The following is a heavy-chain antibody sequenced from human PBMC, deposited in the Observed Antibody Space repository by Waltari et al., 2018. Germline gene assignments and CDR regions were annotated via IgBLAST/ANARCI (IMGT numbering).Heavy chain of an antibody. J-gene: IGHJ4*02. CDR1: GFTFSNHI. CDR3: AREGGTSAYSGYFDT. Sequence: PLVESGGGVVQPGRSLRLSCAAPGFTFSNHIIHWVRRAPGKGVEVRAALSYVGVSKYYAGSVNGRFTIAGDTSKTTVDLQMNSLSTEDTAVYYCAREGGTSAYSGYFDTWGQGTLVTVSS. D-gene: IGHD2-21*01. V-gene: IGHV3-30-3*01. CDR2: LSYVGVSK.